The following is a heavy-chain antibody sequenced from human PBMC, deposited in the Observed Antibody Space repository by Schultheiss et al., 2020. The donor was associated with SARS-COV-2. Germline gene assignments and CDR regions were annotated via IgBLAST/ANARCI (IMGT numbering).Heavy chain of an antibody. CDR1: GFTFSNAW. D-gene: IGHD6-19*01. V-gene: IGHV3-23*01. J-gene: IGHJ4*02. CDR2: ISGSGGST. Sequence: GGSLRLSCAASGFTFSNAWMNWVRQAPGKGLEWVSAISGSGGSTYYADSVKGRFTISRDNSKNTLYLQMNSLRAEDTAVYYCARGEPYSSGWYDVVWGQGTLVTVSS. CDR3: ARGEPYSSGWYDVV.